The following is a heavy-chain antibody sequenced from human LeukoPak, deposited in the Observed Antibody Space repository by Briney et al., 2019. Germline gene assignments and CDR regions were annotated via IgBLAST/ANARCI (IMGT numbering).Heavy chain of an antibody. Sequence: GGSLRPSCAASGFTVSSDFMIWVRQAPGRGLEWVSILYGGGNTYYGGSVKDRFTISRDNSKNTLYLQMNSLRAEDTAVYYCARQRGTTVTTYQVNWGQGTLVTVSS. J-gene: IGHJ4*02. V-gene: IGHV3-66*04. CDR1: GFTVSSDF. CDR2: LYGGGNT. D-gene: IGHD4-17*01. CDR3: ARQRGTTVTTYQVN.